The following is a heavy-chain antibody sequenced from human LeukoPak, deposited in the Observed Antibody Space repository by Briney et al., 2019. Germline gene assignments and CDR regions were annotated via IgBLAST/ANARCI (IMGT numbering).Heavy chain of an antibody. Sequence: SETLSLTCTVCGGSISSYYWSCIRQPPGKGLEWIGYIYYSGSTNYNPSLKSRVTISVDTSKNQFSLKLSSVTAADTAVYYCARLGYYDCWRCFLGMDVWGQGTTVTVSS. CDR2: IYYSGST. V-gene: IGHV4-59*08. J-gene: IGHJ6*02. D-gene: IGHD3-3*01. CDR3: ARLGYYDCWRCFLGMDV. CDR1: GGSISSYY.